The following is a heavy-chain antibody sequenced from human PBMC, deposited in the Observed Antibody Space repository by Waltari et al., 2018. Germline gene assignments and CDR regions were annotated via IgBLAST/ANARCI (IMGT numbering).Heavy chain of an antibody. Sequence: EVQLVESGGGLVQPGGALRLSCAASGFTFSSYEMNWVRQAPGKGLEWVSDISSSGSTTYYADSVKGRFPISRDNAKNSLYLQMTSLRAADTAVYYCARDNRNGMDVWGQGTTVTVSS. CDR3: ARDNRNGMDV. V-gene: IGHV3-48*03. CDR2: ISSSGSTT. J-gene: IGHJ6*02. CDR1: GFTFSSYE.